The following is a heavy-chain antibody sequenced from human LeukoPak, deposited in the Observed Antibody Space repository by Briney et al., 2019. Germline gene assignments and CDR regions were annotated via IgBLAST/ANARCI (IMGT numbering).Heavy chain of an antibody. CDR3: ARDRRTTAAYDVFDI. V-gene: IGHV3-33*01. CDR2: IWHDGSNK. CDR1: GFSFSSYS. J-gene: IGHJ3*02. D-gene: IGHD2-2*01. Sequence: GGSLRLSCGASGFSFSSYSMLWVRQAPGKGLEWVAVIWHDGSNKWSADSVKGRFTISRDNSMNTLYLQMSSLRAEDTAVYYCARDRRTTAAYDVFDIWGQGTMVTVSS.